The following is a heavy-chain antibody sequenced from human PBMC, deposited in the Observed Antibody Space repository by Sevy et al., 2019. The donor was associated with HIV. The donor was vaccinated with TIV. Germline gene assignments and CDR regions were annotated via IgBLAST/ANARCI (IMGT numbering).Heavy chain of an antibody. V-gene: IGHV3-7*01. CDR3: ARLAVAEYYFDY. CDR1: GFTFSSYW. CDR2: IKQDGSEK. Sequence: GGSLRLACAASGFTFSSYWMSWVRQAPGKGLEWVANIKQDGSEKYYVDSVKGRFTISRDNAKNSLYLQMNSLRAEDTAVYYCARLAVAEYYFDYWDQGTLVTVSS. J-gene: IGHJ4*02. D-gene: IGHD6-19*01.